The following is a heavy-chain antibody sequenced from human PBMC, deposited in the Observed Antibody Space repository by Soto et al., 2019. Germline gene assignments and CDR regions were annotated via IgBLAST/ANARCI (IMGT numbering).Heavy chain of an antibody. Sequence: GGSLRLSCAAPGFTFSSYAMSWVRQAPGKGLEWVSAISGSGGSTYYADSVKGRFTISRDNSKNTLYLQMNSLRAEDTAVYYCAKKSLRFGEFLFDYWGQGALVTVSS. D-gene: IGHD3-10*01. CDR2: ISGSGGST. V-gene: IGHV3-23*01. CDR1: GFTFSSYA. CDR3: AKKSLRFGEFLFDY. J-gene: IGHJ4*02.